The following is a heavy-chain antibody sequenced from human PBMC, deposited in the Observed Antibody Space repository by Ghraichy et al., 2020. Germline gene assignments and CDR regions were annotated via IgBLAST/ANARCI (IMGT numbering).Heavy chain of an antibody. Sequence: GVLNISCAASGFTVSSNYMSWVRQAPGKGLEWVSVIYSGGSTYYADSVKGRFTISRDNSKNTLYLQMNSLRAEDTAVYYCARDGDQYGMDVWGQGTTVTVSS. V-gene: IGHV3-53*01. CDR2: IYSGGST. CDR3: ARDGDQYGMDV. CDR1: GFTVSSNY. J-gene: IGHJ6*02.